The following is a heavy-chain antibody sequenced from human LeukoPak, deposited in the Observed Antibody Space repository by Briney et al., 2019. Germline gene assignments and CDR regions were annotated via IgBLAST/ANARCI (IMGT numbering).Heavy chain of an antibody. CDR3: ARADDYSNENYYYYYYMDV. D-gene: IGHD4-11*01. J-gene: IGHJ6*03. CDR2: MNPNSSNT. Sequence: GASVKVSFKASGYTFTSYDINWVRQAPGQGLEWMGWMNPNSSNTGYAQKFQGRVTMTRNTSISTAYMELSSLRSEDTAVYYCARADDYSNENYYYYYYMDVWGKGTTVTVSS. V-gene: IGHV1-8*01. CDR1: GYTFTSYD.